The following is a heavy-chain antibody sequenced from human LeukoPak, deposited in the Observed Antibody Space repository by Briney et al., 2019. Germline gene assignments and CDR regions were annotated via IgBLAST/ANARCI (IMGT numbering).Heavy chain of an antibody. D-gene: IGHD3-16*01. J-gene: IGHJ4*02. Sequence: PGGSLTLSCAAYGFTFSSYGMHWVRQATGKGREWASSISGSGGSTYFADSVKGWFTTTRDNSKYTLYLQMNSRIGKDTAVYYCAKDFRRGGPFDYWGQGTLVTVSS. CDR2: ISGSGGST. CDR1: GFTFSSYG. V-gene: IGHV3-23*01. CDR3: AKDFRRGGPFDY.